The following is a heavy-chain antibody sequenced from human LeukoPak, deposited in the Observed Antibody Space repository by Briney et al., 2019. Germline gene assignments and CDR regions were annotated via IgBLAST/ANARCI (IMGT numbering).Heavy chain of an antibody. Sequence: GGSLRLSCVASGFSFSDFYMSWIRQAPGKGLEWVSYISSGSDYINYADSVKGRFTISRDNAKNSLYLQMNSLRAGDTAVYYCARTLWPYDAFDIWGQGTMVTVSS. V-gene: IGHV3-11*06. D-gene: IGHD3-16*01. J-gene: IGHJ3*02. CDR1: GFSFSDFY. CDR3: ARTLWPYDAFDI. CDR2: ISSGSDYI.